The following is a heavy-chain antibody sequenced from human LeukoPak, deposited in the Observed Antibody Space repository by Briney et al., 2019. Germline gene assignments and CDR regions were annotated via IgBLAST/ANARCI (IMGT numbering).Heavy chain of an antibody. CDR3: ASADIVVVPAAIDGGYYYYMDV. J-gene: IGHJ6*03. V-gene: IGHV1-69*05. CDR2: IIPISGTA. CDR1: GGTFSSYA. D-gene: IGHD2-2*02. Sequence: ASVKVSCKASGGTFSSYAISWVRQAPGQGLEWMGGIIPISGTANYAQKFQGRVTITTDESTSTAYMKLSSLRSEDTAVYYCASADIVVVPAAIDGGYYYYMDVWGKGTTVTVSS.